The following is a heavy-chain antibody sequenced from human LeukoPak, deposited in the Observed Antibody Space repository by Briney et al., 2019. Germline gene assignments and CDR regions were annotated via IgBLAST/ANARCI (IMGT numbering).Heavy chain of an antibody. D-gene: IGHD1-14*01. J-gene: IGHJ4*02. Sequence: PSETLSLTCTVSGGSISSYYWSWIRQPAGKGLEWIGRIYTSGSTNYNPSLKSRVTISVDKSKNQFSLKLSSVTAADTAVYYCARDRVARNLFDYWGQGTLVTVSS. CDR1: GGSISSYY. V-gene: IGHV4-4*07. CDR3: ARDRVARNLFDY. CDR2: IYTSGST.